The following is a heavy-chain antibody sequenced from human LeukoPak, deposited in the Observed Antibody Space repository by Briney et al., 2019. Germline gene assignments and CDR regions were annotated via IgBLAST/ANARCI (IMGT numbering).Heavy chain of an antibody. Sequence: PSETLSLTCTVSGGSISSGGYHWSWIQQPPGKGLEWIGYIYHSGSTYYNPSLKSRVTISVDRSKNQFSLKLSSVTAADTAVYYCARSLTIFGVVRGPDYWGQGTLVTVSS. CDR3: ARSLTIFGVVRGPDY. D-gene: IGHD3-3*01. J-gene: IGHJ4*02. V-gene: IGHV4-30-2*01. CDR2: IYHSGST. CDR1: GGSISSGGYH.